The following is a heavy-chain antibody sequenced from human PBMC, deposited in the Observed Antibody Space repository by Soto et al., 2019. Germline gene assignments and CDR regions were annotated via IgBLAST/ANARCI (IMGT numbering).Heavy chain of an antibody. Sequence: SETLSLTCTVSGASISGFYWSWIRRSAGKGLEWIGRIYATGTTDYNPSLKSRVMMSVDTSKKQFSLKLRSVTAADTAVYYCVRDGTKTLRDWFDPWGQGISVTVSS. CDR3: VRDGTKTLRDWFDP. CDR2: IYATGTT. D-gene: IGHD1-1*01. V-gene: IGHV4-4*07. J-gene: IGHJ5*02. CDR1: GASISGFY.